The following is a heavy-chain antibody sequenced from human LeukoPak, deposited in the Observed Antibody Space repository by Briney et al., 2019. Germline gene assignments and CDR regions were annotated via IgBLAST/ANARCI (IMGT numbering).Heavy chain of an antibody. V-gene: IGHV4-34*01. D-gene: IGHD3-3*01. Sequence: PSETLSLTCAVYGGSFSGYYWSWIRQPPGKGLEWIGEINHSGSTNYNPSLTSRVTISVDTSKNQFSLKLSSVTAADTAVYYCARSRVLRFLEWLSRWFDPWGQGTLVTVSS. J-gene: IGHJ5*02. CDR3: ARSRVLRFLEWLSRWFDP. CDR1: GGSFSGYY. CDR2: INHSGST.